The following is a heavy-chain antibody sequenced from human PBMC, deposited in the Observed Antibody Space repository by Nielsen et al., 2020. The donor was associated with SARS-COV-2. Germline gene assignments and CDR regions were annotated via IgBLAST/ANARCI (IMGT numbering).Heavy chain of an antibody. CDR3: ARSPVTAGTLDY. D-gene: IGHD2-21*02. J-gene: IGHJ4*02. Sequence: SETLSLTCAVYGGSISSYYWSWIRQPPGKGLEWIGYIYYSGSTNYNPSLKSRVTISVDTSKNQFSLKLSSVTAADTAVYYCARSPVTAGTLDYWGQGTLVTVSS. CDR1: GGSISSYY. CDR2: IYYSGST. V-gene: IGHV4-59*13.